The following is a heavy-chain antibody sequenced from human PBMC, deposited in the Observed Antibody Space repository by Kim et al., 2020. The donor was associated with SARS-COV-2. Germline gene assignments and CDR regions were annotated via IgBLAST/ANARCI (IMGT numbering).Heavy chain of an antibody. CDR1: GFTLSHYW. CDR2: IKQDGSEK. D-gene: IGHD7-27*01. Sequence: GGSLRLSCAASGFTLSHYWMNWVRQAPGKGLEWVANIKQDGSEKNYVDSVKGRFTISRDNAKNSLCLQMNSLRAEDTAVYYCASCTTTWGIWGQGTLVTVSS. CDR3: ASCTTTWGI. V-gene: IGHV3-7*01. J-gene: IGHJ4*02.